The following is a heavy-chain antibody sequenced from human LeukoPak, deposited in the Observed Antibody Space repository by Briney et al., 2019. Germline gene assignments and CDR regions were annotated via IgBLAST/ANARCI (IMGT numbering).Heavy chain of an antibody. Sequence: PGGSLRLSCAASGFTFSSYGMHWVRQAPGKGLEWVAFIRYDGSNKYYADSVKGRFTISRDNAKNSLYLQMNSLRAEDTAVYYCARVLRGYSYGKGRYMDVWGKGTTVTISS. CDR1: GFTFSSYG. D-gene: IGHD5-18*01. J-gene: IGHJ6*03. CDR3: ARVLRGYSYGKGRYMDV. V-gene: IGHV3-30*02. CDR2: IRYDGSNK.